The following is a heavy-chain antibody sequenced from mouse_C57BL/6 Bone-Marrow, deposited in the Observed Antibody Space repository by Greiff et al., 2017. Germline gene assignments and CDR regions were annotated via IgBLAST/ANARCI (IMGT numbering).Heavy chain of an antibody. Sequence: VQLQQSGPELVKPGASVKISCKASGYAFSSSWMNWVKQRPGKGLEWSGRIYPGDGDTNYNGKFKGKATLTADKSSSTAYMQRSSLTSEDSAVYFCARERLAGFDYWGQGTTLTVSS. V-gene: IGHV1-82*01. CDR2: IYPGDGDT. CDR1: GYAFSSSW. D-gene: IGHD2-13*01. J-gene: IGHJ2*01. CDR3: ARERLAGFDY.